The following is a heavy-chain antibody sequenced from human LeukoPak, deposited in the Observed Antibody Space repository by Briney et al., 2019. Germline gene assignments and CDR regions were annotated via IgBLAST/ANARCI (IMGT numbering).Heavy chain of an antibody. CDR3: AKDADCAGDCN. D-gene: IGHD2-21*02. V-gene: IGHV3-30*02. J-gene: IGHJ4*02. CDR2: IWYDGSNR. CDR1: GFTFGSYA. Sequence: GGSLRLSCAASGFTFGSYAMSWVRQAPGKGLEWVSFIWYDGSNRYYADSVKGRFTISRDDSKKTVYLQMNSLKTEDTAVYFCAKDADCAGDCNWGQGTLVTVSS.